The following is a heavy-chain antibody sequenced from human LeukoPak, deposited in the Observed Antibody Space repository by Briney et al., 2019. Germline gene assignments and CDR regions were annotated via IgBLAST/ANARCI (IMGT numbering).Heavy chain of an antibody. Sequence: GGSLRLSCAASGFTFSDYYMSWIRQAPGKGLEWVSAIGGSGGSTYYADSVKGRFTISRDNSKNTLYLQMNSLRAEDTAVYYCAKDDRNVRRIRSIWAELDYWGQGTLVTVSS. V-gene: IGHV3-23*01. CDR2: IGGSGGST. J-gene: IGHJ4*02. CDR3: AKDDRNVRRIRSIWAELDY. CDR1: GFTFSDYY. D-gene: IGHD3-22*01.